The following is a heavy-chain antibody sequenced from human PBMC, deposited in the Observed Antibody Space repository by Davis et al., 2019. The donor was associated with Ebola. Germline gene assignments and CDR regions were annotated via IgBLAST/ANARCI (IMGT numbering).Heavy chain of an antibody. CDR1: GFTFSSYE. Sequence: PSETLSLTCAASGFTFSSYEMNWVRQAPGKGLEWVSYISSSGSTIYYADSVKGRFTISRDNAKNSLYLQMNSLRAEDTAVYYCARGGWELDYWGQGTLVTVSS. V-gene: IGHV3-48*03. D-gene: IGHD1-26*01. CDR2: ISSSGSTI. CDR3: ARGGWELDY. J-gene: IGHJ4*02.